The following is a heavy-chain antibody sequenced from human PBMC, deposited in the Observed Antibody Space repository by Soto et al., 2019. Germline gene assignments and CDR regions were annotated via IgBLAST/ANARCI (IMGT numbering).Heavy chain of an antibody. Sequence: PGESLKISCKGSGYSFTSYWIGWVRQMPGKGLGWMGIIYPGDSDTRYSPSFQGQVTISADKSISTAYLQWSSLKASDTAMYYCAMGWYSGSYYGPGYYYYYGMDVWGQGTTVTVSS. CDR2: IYPGDSDT. CDR3: AMGWYSGSYYGPGYYYYYGMDV. J-gene: IGHJ6*02. D-gene: IGHD1-26*01. CDR1: GYSFTSYW. V-gene: IGHV5-51*01.